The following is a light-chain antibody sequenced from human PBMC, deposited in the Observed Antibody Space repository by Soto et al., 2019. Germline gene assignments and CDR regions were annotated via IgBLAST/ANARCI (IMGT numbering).Light chain of an antibody. CDR1: QTIYSN. V-gene: IGKV3-20*01. Sequence: EIAMTQSPATLSVSPGKRATLSCRASQTIYSNVAWYQQRPGQGPRLLMYGASSRATGIPDRFSGSGSGTDFTLTISRLEPEDFAVYYCQQYGSSPPITFGQGTRLEIK. CDR2: GAS. CDR3: QQYGSSPPIT. J-gene: IGKJ5*01.